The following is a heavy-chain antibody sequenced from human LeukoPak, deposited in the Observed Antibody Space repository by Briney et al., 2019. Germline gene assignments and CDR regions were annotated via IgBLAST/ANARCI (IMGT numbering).Heavy chain of an antibody. CDR2: INPNSGGT. CDR1: GYTFIGNY. Sequence: ASVKVSCKASGYTFIGNYIHWVRQAPGQGLDWMGWINPNSGGTQYSQKFQGRVTLTRDTSITTGYMELSGLTSDDTAVYYCASLSYYDLSGYFYWGQGTLVTVSS. CDR3: ASLSYYDLSGYFY. J-gene: IGHJ4*02. D-gene: IGHD3-22*01. V-gene: IGHV1-2*02.